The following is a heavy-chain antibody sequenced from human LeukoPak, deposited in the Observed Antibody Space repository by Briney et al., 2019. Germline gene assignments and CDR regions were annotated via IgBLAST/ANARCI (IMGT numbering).Heavy chain of an antibody. J-gene: IGHJ4*02. Sequence: PSETLSLTCVVSGDAISSGNYWGWIRQPPEKGLEWIGNIHHSGYTNYNPSLKSRVTISVDTSKNQFSLKMKSVTAADTAVYYCARMGSDYWGQGTLVTASS. CDR2: IHHSGYT. CDR3: ARMGSDY. V-gene: IGHV4-38-2*01. CDR1: GDAISSGNY. D-gene: IGHD3-16*01.